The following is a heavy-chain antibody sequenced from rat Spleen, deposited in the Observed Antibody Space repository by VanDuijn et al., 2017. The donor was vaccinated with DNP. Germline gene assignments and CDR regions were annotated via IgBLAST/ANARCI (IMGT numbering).Heavy chain of an antibody. CDR1: GFTFKNYW. D-gene: IGHD1-2*01. V-gene: IGHV5-31*01. Sequence: EVQLVESGGDLVRPGRSLKLSCVASGFTFKNYWMTWFRQVPGKGLEWVASIPGSGGSTSYADAVKGRFMISRDDTKNTLYLQMNSLGSEDTAIYYCVRGRLYPHYAMDAWGQGTSVTVSS. J-gene: IGHJ4*01. CDR2: IPGSGGST. CDR3: VRGRLYPHYAMDA.